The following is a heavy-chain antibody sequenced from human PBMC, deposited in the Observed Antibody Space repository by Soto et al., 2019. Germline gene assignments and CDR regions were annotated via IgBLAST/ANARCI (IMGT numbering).Heavy chain of an antibody. CDR1: GFTFSSYG. CDR3: AKARYSSSWLFDY. CDR2: ISYDGSNK. Sequence: QVQLVESGGGVVQPGRSLRLSCAASGFTFSSYGMHWVRQAPGKGLEWVAVISYDGSNKCYADSVKGRFTISRDNSKNTLYLQMNSLRAEDTAVYYCAKARYSSSWLFDYWGQGTLVTVSS. V-gene: IGHV3-30*18. D-gene: IGHD6-13*01. J-gene: IGHJ4*02.